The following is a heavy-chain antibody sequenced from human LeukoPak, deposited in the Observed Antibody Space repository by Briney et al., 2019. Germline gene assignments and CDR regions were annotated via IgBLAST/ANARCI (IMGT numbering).Heavy chain of an antibody. Sequence: ASVKVSCKASGYTFTGYYMHCVRKATGQGLEWIGWINPNSGGTNYAQKFQGRVTMTRDTSISTAYMELSRLRSDDTAVYYCASSAGYCSGGSCYYWFDPWGQGTLVTVSS. CDR1: GYTFTGYY. J-gene: IGHJ5*02. D-gene: IGHD2-15*01. CDR2: INPNSGGT. V-gene: IGHV1-2*02. CDR3: ASSAGYCSGGSCYYWFDP.